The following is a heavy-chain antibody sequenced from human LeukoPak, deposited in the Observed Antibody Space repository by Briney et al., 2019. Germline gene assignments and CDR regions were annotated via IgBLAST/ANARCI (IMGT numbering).Heavy chain of an antibody. Sequence: PGGSLRLSCAASGFTFSSYSMNWVRQAPGKGLEWVSSISSSSSYIYYADSVKGRFTISRDNAKKLLYLQMSSLRADDTAIYYCAKDGGGWYTSGWYYFDYWGQGTLVTASS. V-gene: IGHV3-21*01. CDR2: ISSSSSYI. D-gene: IGHD6-19*01. CDR1: GFTFSSYS. CDR3: AKDGGGWYTSGWYYFDY. J-gene: IGHJ4*02.